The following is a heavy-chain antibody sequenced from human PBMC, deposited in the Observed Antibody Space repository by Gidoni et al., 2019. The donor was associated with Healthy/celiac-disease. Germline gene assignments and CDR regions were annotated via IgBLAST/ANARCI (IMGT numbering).Heavy chain of an antibody. Sequence: QVTLRESGPALVKPTQTLTLTCTFSGFSLSTSGMCVSWIRQPPGKALEWLARIDWDDDKYYSTSLKTRLTISKDTSKNQVVLTMTNMDPVDTATYYCARTYLYTPLGDYYYGMDVWGQGTTVTVSS. J-gene: IGHJ6*02. D-gene: IGHD2-2*02. V-gene: IGHV2-70*15. CDR2: IDWDDDK. CDR1: GFSLSTSGMC. CDR3: ARTYLYTPLGDYYYGMDV.